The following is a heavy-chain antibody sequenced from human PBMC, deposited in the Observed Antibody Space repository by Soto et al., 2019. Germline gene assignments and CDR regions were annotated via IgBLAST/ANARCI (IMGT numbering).Heavy chain of an antibody. CDR2: VNPSSGGT. CDR3: AREGSADYGSYGVDV. J-gene: IGHJ6*02. Sequence: ASVKVSCKASGFTDYYIHWVRQAPGQGLEWLGWVNPSSGGTNYAQKFQGRVAMTRDTFISTAYMELSRLQSDDTAVYYCAREGSADYGSYGVDVWGQGTTVTVSS. D-gene: IGHD4-17*01. CDR1: GFTDYY. V-gene: IGHV1-2*02.